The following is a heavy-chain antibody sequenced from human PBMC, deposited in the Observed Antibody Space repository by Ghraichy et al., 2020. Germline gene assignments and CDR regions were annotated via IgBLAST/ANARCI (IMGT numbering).Heavy chain of an antibody. CDR2: LSYGGNT. V-gene: IGHV4-39*07. Sequence: SQTLSLTCTVSGGSINSSSYYWGCIRQSPGKGLEWIGSLSYGGNTYFNPSLQSRVAISVDRPKNQFSLKLTSVTAADTAIYYCARHAVVGAESDIWGHGVLVTVSS. D-gene: IGHD1-26*01. J-gene: IGHJ4*01. CDR3: ARHAVVGAESDI. CDR1: GGSINSSSYY.